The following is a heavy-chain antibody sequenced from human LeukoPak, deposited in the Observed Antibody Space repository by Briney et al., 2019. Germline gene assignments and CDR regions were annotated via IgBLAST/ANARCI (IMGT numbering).Heavy chain of an antibody. D-gene: IGHD6-25*01. V-gene: IGHV3-30*18. J-gene: IGHJ6*02. CDR2: ISFDGTNK. Sequence: GGSLRLSCAASGFTFSDYGMHWVRQAPGKGLEWVAVISFDGTNKCYADSVKGRFTISRDNSKNTLYLQMNSLRAEDTAVYYCAKVPVASSGWYYHYYGMDVWGQGTTVTVSS. CDR3: AKVPVASSGWYYHYYGMDV. CDR1: GFTFSDYG.